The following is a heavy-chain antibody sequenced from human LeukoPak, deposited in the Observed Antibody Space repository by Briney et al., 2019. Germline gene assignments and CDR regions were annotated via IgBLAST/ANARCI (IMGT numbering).Heavy chain of an antibody. D-gene: IGHD2-15*01. Sequence: GESLKISRKGSGYSFTSYWIGLVRQMPGKGLEWMGIIYPGDSDTRYSPSFQGQVTISADKSISTAYLQWSSLKASDTAMYYCARIHGGLQYYYYYYGMDVWGQGTTVTVSS. J-gene: IGHJ6*02. CDR1: GYSFTSYW. CDR2: IYPGDSDT. CDR3: ARIHGGLQYYYYYYGMDV. V-gene: IGHV5-51*01.